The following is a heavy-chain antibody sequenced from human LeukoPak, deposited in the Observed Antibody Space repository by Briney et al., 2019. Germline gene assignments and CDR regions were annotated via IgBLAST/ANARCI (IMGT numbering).Heavy chain of an antibody. V-gene: IGHV3-23*01. D-gene: IGHD1-26*01. CDR3: AKNAIVGATRQVRIVRYFAY. CDR1: GFTFSSYA. CDR2: ISGSGGST. Sequence: RSGGSLRLSCAASGFTFSSYAMSGVRQAPGKGLEWVSAISGSGGSTYYADSVKGRFTISRDNSKNTLYLQMNSLRAEDTAVYYCAKNAIVGATRQVRIVRYFAYWGQGTLVTVSS. J-gene: IGHJ4*02.